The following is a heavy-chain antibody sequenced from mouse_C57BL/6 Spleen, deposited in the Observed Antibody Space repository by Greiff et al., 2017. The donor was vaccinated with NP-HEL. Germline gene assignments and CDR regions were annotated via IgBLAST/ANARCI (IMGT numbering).Heavy chain of an antibody. Sequence: VQLQQPGAELVRPGTSVKLSCKASGYTFTSYWMHWVKQRPGQGLEWIGVIDPSDSYTNYNQKFKGKATLTVDTSSSTAYMQLSSLTSEDCAVYYCARSPYDYDRAWFAYWGQGTLVTVSA. J-gene: IGHJ3*01. CDR1: GYTFTSYW. CDR3: ARSPYDYDRAWFAY. CDR2: IDPSDSYT. V-gene: IGHV1-59*01. D-gene: IGHD2-4*01.